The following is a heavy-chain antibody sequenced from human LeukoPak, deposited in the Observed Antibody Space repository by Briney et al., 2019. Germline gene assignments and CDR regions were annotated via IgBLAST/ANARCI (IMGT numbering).Heavy chain of an antibody. Sequence: GESLKISCQGSGYSFATYWISWVRQMPGKGLEWMGRIDPSDSYTNYSPSFQGHATISADKSISTAYLQWSSLKASDTAVYYCARLGGLMSPFDLWGRGTLVSVSS. J-gene: IGHJ2*01. CDR2: IDPSDSYT. D-gene: IGHD2-8*01. CDR1: GYSFATYW. CDR3: ARLGGLMSPFDL. V-gene: IGHV5-10-1*01.